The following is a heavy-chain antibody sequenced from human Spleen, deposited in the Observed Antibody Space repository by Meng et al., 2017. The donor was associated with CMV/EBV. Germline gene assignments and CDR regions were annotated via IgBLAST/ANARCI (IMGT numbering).Heavy chain of an antibody. CDR1: GFTFSNYA. V-gene: IGHV3-23*01. CDR2: ISGST. Sequence: GESLKISCVASGFTFSNYAMTWVRQVPGKGLEWVSGISGSTYYADSVKGRFTIWRDNSKNTLFLQMNSLGAEDTALYYCARGVIGLRFTPLDYWGQGTLVTVSS. J-gene: IGHJ4*02. CDR3: ARGVIGLRFTPLDY. D-gene: IGHD3-3*01.